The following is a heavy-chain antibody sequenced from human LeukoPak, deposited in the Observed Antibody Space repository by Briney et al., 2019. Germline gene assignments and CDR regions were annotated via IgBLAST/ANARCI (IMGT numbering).Heavy chain of an antibody. CDR1: GGSISSSNW. V-gene: IGHV4-4*02. D-gene: IGHD3-10*01. CDR3: ARGGSGSYYNRFDY. J-gene: IGHJ4*02. Sequence: SETLSLTCTVSGGSISSSNWWSWVRQPPGKGLEWIGEIYHSGSTNYNPSLKSRVTISVDKSKNQFSLKLSSVTAADTAVYYCARGGSGSYYNRFDYWGQGTLVTVSS. CDR2: IYHSGST.